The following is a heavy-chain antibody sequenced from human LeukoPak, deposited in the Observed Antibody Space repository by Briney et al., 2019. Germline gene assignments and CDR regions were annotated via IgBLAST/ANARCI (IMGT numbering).Heavy chain of an antibody. CDR1: RGSPTNNY. CDR2: IHHSGNT. J-gene: IGHJ4*02. Sequence: SETLSLTCVVYRGSPTNNYWSWIRQPPGKALEWIGTIHHSGNTNYNPSLKSRVTISVDTSKNHFSLEVNSLTAADTALYYCAGGYFSAWSDYFNYWGQGAQVTVSS. CDR3: AGGYFSAWSDYFNY. V-gene: IGHV4-34*01. D-gene: IGHD6-19*01.